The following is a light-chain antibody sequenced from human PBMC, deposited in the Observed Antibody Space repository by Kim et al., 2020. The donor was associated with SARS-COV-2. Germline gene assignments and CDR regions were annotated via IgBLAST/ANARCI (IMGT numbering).Light chain of an antibody. Sequence: SSELTQDPAVSVALGQTVRITCQGDSLRSYYASWYQQKPGQAPVLVIYGKNNRPSGIPDRFSGSSSGNTASLTITGAQAEDEADYYCNSRDSSGNPLGVFGGGNKLTVL. CDR1: SLRSYY. CDR3: NSRDSSGNPLGV. J-gene: IGLJ3*02. V-gene: IGLV3-19*01. CDR2: GKN.